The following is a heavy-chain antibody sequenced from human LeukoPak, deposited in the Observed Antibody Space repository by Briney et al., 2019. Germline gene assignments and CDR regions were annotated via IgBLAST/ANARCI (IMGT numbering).Heavy chain of an antibody. V-gene: IGHV3-23*01. J-gene: IGHJ6*03. CDR1: GFTFSSYA. D-gene: IGHD3-22*01. CDR2: ISGSGGST. Sequence: GGSLRLSCAASGFTFSSYAMSWVRQAPGTGLEWVSAISGSGGSTYYAHSVKGRFTIFRDNSKNTLYLQMNSLRAEDTAVYYCAKPYYYDSSGYYYYYYMDVWGKGTTVTVSS. CDR3: AKPYYYDSSGYYYYYYMDV.